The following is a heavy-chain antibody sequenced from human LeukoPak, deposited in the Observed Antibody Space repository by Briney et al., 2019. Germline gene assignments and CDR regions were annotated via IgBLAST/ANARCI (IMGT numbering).Heavy chain of an antibody. V-gene: IGHV3-33*08. CDR3: TRGDDYGDY. Sequence: GGSLRLSCAASGFTFSGSVIHWVRQAPGKGLEWVAAIWYDGSSKYYADSVKGRFTISRDNSKNTLYLQMNSLRAEDTAVYYCTRGDDYGDYWGQGTQVTVSS. CDR1: GFTFSGSV. CDR2: IWYDGSSK. J-gene: IGHJ4*02.